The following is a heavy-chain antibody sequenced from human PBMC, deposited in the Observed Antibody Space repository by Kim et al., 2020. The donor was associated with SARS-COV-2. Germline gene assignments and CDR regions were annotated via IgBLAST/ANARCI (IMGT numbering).Heavy chain of an antibody. D-gene: IGHD4-17*01. V-gene: IGHV3-33*06. Sequence: GSLRLSCAASGFTFSSYGMHWVRQAPGKGLEWVAVIWYDGSNKYYADSVKGRFTISRDNSKNTLYLQMNSLRAEDTAVYYCAKDMASGDYPGDYWGQGTLVTVSS. CDR2: IWYDGSNK. CDR3: AKDMASGDYPGDY. J-gene: IGHJ4*02. CDR1: GFTFSSYG.